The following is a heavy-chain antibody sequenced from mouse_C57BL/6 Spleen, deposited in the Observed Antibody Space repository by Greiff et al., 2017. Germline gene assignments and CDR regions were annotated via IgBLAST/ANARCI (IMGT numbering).Heavy chain of an antibody. V-gene: IGHV1-42*01. CDR1: GYSFTGYY. CDR2: INPSTGGT. Sequence: VQLKESGPELVKPGASVKISCKASGYSFTGYYMNWVKQSPEKSLEWIGEINPSTGGTTYNQKFKAKATLTVDKSSSTAYMQLKSLTSEDSAVYYCARRTTVVADYWGQGTSVTVSS. CDR3: ARRTTVVADY. D-gene: IGHD1-1*01. J-gene: IGHJ4*01.